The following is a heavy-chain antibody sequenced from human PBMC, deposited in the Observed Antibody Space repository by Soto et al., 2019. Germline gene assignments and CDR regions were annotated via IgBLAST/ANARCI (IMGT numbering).Heavy chain of an antibody. V-gene: IGHV3-7*01. Sequence: PEGSLRLSCAVSGFSFSSYWMSWVRQAPGRGLEWVATIAHDGSEKFYVDSVKGRFTISRDNSKNTLYLQMSSLRAEDTAVYYCVKGGILLWFGEPEYHWFDPWGQGTLVTVSS. J-gene: IGHJ5*02. CDR3: VKGGILLWFGEPEYHWFDP. CDR1: GFSFSSYW. D-gene: IGHD3-10*01. CDR2: IAHDGSEK.